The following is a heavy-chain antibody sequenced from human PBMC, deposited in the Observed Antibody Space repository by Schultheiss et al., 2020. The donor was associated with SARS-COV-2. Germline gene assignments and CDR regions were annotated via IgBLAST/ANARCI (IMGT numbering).Heavy chain of an antibody. CDR3: ATSWEWLPHDAFDI. Sequence: SQTLSLTCAVYGGSFSGYYWSWIRQPPGKGLEWIGEINHSGSTNYNPSLKSRVTISVDTSKNQFSLKLSSVTAADTAVYYCATSWEWLPHDAFDIWGQGTMVTVSS. D-gene: IGHD3-3*01. CDR1: GGSFSGYY. CDR2: INHSGST. V-gene: IGHV4-34*01. J-gene: IGHJ3*02.